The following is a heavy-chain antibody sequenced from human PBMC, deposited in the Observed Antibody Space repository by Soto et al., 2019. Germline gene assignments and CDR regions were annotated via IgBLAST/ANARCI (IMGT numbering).Heavy chain of an antibody. CDR3: ARAPNVSTGTPHRRWFDP. D-gene: IGHD1-1*01. CDR1: GGSFSGYY. Sequence: PSETLSLTCAVYGGSFSGYYWSWIRQPPGKGLEWIGEINHSGSTNYSPSLKSRVTISVDTSKNQFSLKLSSVTAADTAVYYCARAPNVSTGTPHRRWFDPWGQGTLVT. V-gene: IGHV4-34*01. CDR2: INHSGST. J-gene: IGHJ5*02.